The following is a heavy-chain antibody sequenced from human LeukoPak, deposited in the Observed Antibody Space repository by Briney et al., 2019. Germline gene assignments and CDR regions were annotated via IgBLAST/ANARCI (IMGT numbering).Heavy chain of an antibody. Sequence: GASVKVSCKASGYTFTGYYMHWVRQAPGQGLEWMGWISPNSGGTNYAQKFQGRVTMTRDTSISTAYMELSRLRSDDTAVYYCAATICSSTSCYIDYWGQGTLVTVSS. D-gene: IGHD2-2*02. CDR1: GYTFTGYY. CDR3: AATICSSTSCYIDY. V-gene: IGHV1-2*02. CDR2: ISPNSGGT. J-gene: IGHJ4*02.